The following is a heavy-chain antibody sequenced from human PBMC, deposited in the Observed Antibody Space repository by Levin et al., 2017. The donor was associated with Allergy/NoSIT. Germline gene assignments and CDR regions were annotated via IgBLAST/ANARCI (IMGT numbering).Heavy chain of an antibody. Sequence: ASQTLSLTCTVSGGSISSSSYYWGWIRQPPGKGLEWIGSIYYSGSTYYNPSLKSRVTISVDTSKNQFSLKLSSVTAADTAVYYCASQGYCSGGSCYYFDYWGQGTLVTVSS. D-gene: IGHD2-15*01. CDR1: GGSISSSSYY. V-gene: IGHV4-39*01. CDR2: IYYSGST. J-gene: IGHJ4*02. CDR3: ASQGYCSGGSCYYFDY.